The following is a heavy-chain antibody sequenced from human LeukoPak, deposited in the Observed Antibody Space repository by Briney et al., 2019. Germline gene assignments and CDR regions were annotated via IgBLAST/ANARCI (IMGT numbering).Heavy chain of an antibody. J-gene: IGHJ4*02. V-gene: IGHV4-34*01. CDR1: GGSFSGYY. Sequence: PSETLSLTCAVYGGSFSGYYWSWIRQPPGKGLEWIGEINHSGSTNYNPSLKSRVTISVDTSKSHFSLKLSSVTAADTAVYYCARHGYNSGCYGDWGQGTLVTVSS. D-gene: IGHD6-19*01. CDR2: INHSGST. CDR3: ARHGYNSGCYGD.